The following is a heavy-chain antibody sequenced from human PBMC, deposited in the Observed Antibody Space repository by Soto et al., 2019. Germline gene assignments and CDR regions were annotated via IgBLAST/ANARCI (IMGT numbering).Heavy chain of an antibody. CDR1: GGSSSGYY. CDR3: AREGRTVTTRAFDI. V-gene: IGHV4-34*01. Sequence: PSETLSLTCAVYGGSSSGYYWSWIRQPPGKGLEWIGEINHSGSTNYNPSLKSRVTISVDTSKNQFSLKLSSVTAADTAVYYCAREGRTVTTRAFDIWGQGTMVTVSS. D-gene: IGHD4-17*01. CDR2: INHSGST. J-gene: IGHJ3*02.